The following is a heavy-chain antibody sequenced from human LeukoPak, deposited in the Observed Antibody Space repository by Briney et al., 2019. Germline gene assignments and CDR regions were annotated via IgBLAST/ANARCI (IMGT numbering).Heavy chain of an antibody. Sequence: PGGSLRLSCAASGFTFSDYYMSWIRQAPGKGLEWLSYISSSNAIYSADSVKGRFTISRDNAKNSLYLQMNSLRAEDTAVYYCAELGITMIGGVWGKGTTVTVSS. CDR2: ISSSNAI. CDR3: AELGITMIGGV. D-gene: IGHD3-10*02. J-gene: IGHJ6*04. CDR1: GFTFSDYY. V-gene: IGHV3-11*04.